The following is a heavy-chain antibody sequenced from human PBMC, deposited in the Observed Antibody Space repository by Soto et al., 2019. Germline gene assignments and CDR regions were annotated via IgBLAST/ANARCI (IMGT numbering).Heavy chain of an antibody. D-gene: IGHD3-22*01. CDR2: ISSSGSII. CDR3: ARDLGYYASDGYFDY. V-gene: IGHV3-11*01. Sequence: PWGSLRLSCAASGFTFSDYYMSWIRQAPGKGLEWVSYISSSGSIIYYADSVKGRFTISRDNANNSLYLQLNSLRAEDTAVYYCARDLGYYASDGYFDYWGQGTMVTVSS. CDR1: GFTFSDYY. J-gene: IGHJ4*02.